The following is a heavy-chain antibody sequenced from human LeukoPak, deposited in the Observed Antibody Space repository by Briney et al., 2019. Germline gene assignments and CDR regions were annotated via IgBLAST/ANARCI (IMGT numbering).Heavy chain of an antibody. Sequence: ASVKVSCKVSGYTLTELSMHWVRQAPGQGLEWMGWISAYNGNTNYAQKLQGRVTMTTDTSTSTAYMELRSLRSDDTAVYYCAREPDYDFWSGYLADYYYYYMDVWGKGTTVTVSS. D-gene: IGHD3-3*01. CDR3: AREPDYDFWSGYLADYYYYYMDV. CDR1: GYTLTELS. J-gene: IGHJ6*03. V-gene: IGHV1-18*01. CDR2: ISAYNGNT.